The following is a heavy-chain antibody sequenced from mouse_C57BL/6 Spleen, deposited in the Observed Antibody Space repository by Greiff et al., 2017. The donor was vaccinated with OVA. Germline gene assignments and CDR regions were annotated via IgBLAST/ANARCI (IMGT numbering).Heavy chain of an antibody. CDR3: TRTITTVVAYDY. CDR2: IRNKANNHAT. Sequence: DVMLVESGGGLVQPGGSMKLSCAASGFTFSDAWMDWVRQSPEKGLEWVAEIRNKANNHATYYAESVKGRFTISRDDSKSSVYLQMNSLRAEDTGIYYCTRTITTVVAYDYWGQGTTLTVSS. CDR1: GFTFSDAW. J-gene: IGHJ2*01. V-gene: IGHV6-6*01. D-gene: IGHD1-1*01.